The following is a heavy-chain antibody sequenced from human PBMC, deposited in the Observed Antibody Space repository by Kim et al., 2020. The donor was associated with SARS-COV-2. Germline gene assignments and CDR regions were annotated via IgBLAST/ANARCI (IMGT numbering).Heavy chain of an antibody. J-gene: IGHJ6*02. D-gene: IGHD6-13*01. V-gene: IGHV3-21*01. CDR1: GFTFSSYS. CDR2: ISSSSSYI. Sequence: GGSLRLSCAASGFTFSSYSMNWVRQAPGKGLEWFSSISSSSSYIYYADSVKGRFTISRDNAKNSLYLQMNSLRAEDTAVYYCARDEPYSSSLIDYYGMDVWGQGTTVTVSS. CDR3: ARDEPYSSSLIDYYGMDV.